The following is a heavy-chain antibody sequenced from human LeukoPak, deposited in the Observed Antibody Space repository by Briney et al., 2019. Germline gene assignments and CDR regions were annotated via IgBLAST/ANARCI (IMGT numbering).Heavy chain of an antibody. J-gene: IGHJ4*02. CDR1: GYTFTSYG. D-gene: IGHD5-18*01. V-gene: IGHV1-18*01. CDR2: ISAYNGNT. Sequence: ASVKVSCKASGYTFTSYGISWVRQAPGQGLEWMGWISAYNGNTNYAQKLQGRVTMTTDTSTSTAYMELRSLRSDDTAVYYCVRVGGYSYAPGLFDYWGQGTLVTVSS. CDR3: VRVGGYSYAPGLFDY.